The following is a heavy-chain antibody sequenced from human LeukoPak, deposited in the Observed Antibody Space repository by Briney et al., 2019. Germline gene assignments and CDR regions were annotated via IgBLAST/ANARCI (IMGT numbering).Heavy chain of an antibody. D-gene: IGHD3-3*01. CDR3: ARDPYSYDTSGPRPFDY. Sequence: GGSLRLSCAASGFTFSYYSMNWVRQAPGKGLEWVSYISRSSSAIYYADSVKGRFTISRDNAKNSLFLQMNSLRDEDTAVYYCARDPYSYDTSGPRPFDYWGQGTLVTVSS. J-gene: IGHJ4*02. CDR1: GFTFSYYS. CDR2: ISRSSSAI. V-gene: IGHV3-48*02.